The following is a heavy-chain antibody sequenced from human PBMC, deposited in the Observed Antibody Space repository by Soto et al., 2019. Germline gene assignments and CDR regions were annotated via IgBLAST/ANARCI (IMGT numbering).Heavy chain of an antibody. J-gene: IGHJ6*02. CDR3: AKDYARIGWRYGMDV. V-gene: IGHV3-30*18. CDR2: ISYDGSNK. CDR1: GFTFSSYG. D-gene: IGHD2-15*01. Sequence: GGSLRLSCAAPGFTFSSYGMHWVRQAPGKGLEWVAVISYDGSNKYYADSVKGRFTISRDNSKNTLYLQMNSLRAEDTAVYYCAKDYARIGWRYGMDVWGQGTTVTVSS.